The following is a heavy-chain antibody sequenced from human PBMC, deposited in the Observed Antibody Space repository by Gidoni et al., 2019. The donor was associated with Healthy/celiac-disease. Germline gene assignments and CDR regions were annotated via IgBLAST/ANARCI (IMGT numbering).Heavy chain of an antibody. V-gene: IGHV3-30*18. Sequence: QVQLVESGGGVVQPGRSLRLSCAASGFTFSSYGMHWVRQAPGKGLEWVAVISYDGSNKYYADSVKGRFTISRDNSKNTLYLQMNSLRAEDTAVYYCAKDGPLVVVPELYGMDVWGQGTTVTVSS. J-gene: IGHJ6*02. CDR1: GFTFSSYG. CDR2: ISYDGSNK. D-gene: IGHD2-2*01. CDR3: AKDGPLVVVPELYGMDV.